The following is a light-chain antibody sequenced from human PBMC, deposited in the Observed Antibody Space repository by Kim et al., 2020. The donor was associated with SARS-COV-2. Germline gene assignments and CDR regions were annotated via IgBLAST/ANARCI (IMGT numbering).Light chain of an antibody. CDR1: RTISTY. CDR2: SSS. V-gene: IGKV1-39*01. J-gene: IGKJ5*01. Sequence: ASVGDRVTITCRASRTISTYLNWYQQKPGKASKLLIHSSSTLQSGVSSRFSGSGSGTDFTLTISSLQLEDFATYFCQQSDSPPVTFGQGTRLEIK. CDR3: QQSDSPPVT.